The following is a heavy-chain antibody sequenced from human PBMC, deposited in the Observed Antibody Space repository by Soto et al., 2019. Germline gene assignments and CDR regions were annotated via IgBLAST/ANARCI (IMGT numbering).Heavy chain of an antibody. CDR2: IIPIFGTA. Sequence: ASVKVSCKASGGTFSSYAISWVRQAPGQGLEWMGGIIPIFGTANYAQKFQGRVTITADESTSTAYMELSSLRSEDTAVYYCARRRITMVRGVIMGGMDVWGQGTTVTVSS. D-gene: IGHD3-10*01. V-gene: IGHV1-69*13. CDR3: ARRRITMVRGVIMGGMDV. J-gene: IGHJ6*02. CDR1: GGTFSSYA.